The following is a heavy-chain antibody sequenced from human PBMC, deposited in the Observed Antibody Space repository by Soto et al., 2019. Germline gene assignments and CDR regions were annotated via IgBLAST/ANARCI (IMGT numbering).Heavy chain of an antibody. CDR1: GYTFTGNA. Sequence: QVQLVQSGAEVKKPGASVKVSCKASGYTFTGNAMHWVRQAPGQRLEWMGWINTGNGNTKYSQKFQGRVTITRDTSATTTYMELSSLSSDDTAVYYCAREGYDRSGYPLGYWGQGTLVTGSS. J-gene: IGHJ4*02. D-gene: IGHD3-22*01. V-gene: IGHV1-3*04. CDR3: AREGYDRSGYPLGY. CDR2: INTGNGNT.